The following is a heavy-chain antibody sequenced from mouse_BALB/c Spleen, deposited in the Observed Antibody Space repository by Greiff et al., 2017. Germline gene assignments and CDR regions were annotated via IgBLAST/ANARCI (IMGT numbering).Heavy chain of an antibody. D-gene: IGHD4-1*01. CDR3: ASLGRRGYFDY. CDR2: ILPGSGST. V-gene: IGHV1-9*01. CDR1: GYTFSSYW. J-gene: IGHJ2*01. Sequence: QVQLQQSGAELMKPGASVKISCKATGYTFSSYWIEWVKQRPGHGLEWIGEILPGSGSTNYNEKFKGKATFTADTSSNTAYIQLSSLTTEDSAVYYCASLGRRGYFDYWGQGTTLTVSS.